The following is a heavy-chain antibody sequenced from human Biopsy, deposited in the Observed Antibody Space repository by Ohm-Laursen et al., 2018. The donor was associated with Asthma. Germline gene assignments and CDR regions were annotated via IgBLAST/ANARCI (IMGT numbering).Heavy chain of an antibody. CDR1: GYTFTNYA. V-gene: IGHV1-3*01. CDR3: ARDALHDNSAYIGDAFDF. J-gene: IGHJ3*01. D-gene: IGHD3-22*01. Sequence: ASVTVSCKASGYTFTNYAIHWVRQAPGQRTEWMGWINAGNGNTKYSQKFQGRVTITRDTSATTAYMELNRLRSDDTAVYYCARDALHDNSAYIGDAFDFWGQGTMVTVPS. CDR2: INAGNGNT.